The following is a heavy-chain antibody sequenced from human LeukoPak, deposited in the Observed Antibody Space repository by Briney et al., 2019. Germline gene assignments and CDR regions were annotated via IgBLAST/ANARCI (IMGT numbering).Heavy chain of an antibody. CDR2: INQDRSET. D-gene: IGHD5-18*01. Sequence: GGSLRLSCAAYGFIFSNYWMTWVRQAPGKGLEWVAEINQDRSETYYVDSVKGRFTIARDNAKNSLYQQMNSLRAEDTSVYYCARDPSRGYNYGYGDYGGQGTLVIVS. V-gene: IGHV3-7*01. CDR1: GFIFSNYW. J-gene: IGHJ4*02. CDR3: ARDPSRGYNYGYGDY.